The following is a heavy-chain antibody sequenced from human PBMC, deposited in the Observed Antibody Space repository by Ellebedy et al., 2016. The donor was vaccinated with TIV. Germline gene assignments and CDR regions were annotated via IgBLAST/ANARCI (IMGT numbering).Heavy chain of an antibody. CDR1: GLIFSDYW. CDR3: ATIEWFRSDY. J-gene: IGHJ4*02. CDR2: IKKDGSET. V-gene: IGHV3-7*03. D-gene: IGHD3-3*01. Sequence: GESLKISCAASGLIFSDYWMTWVRQAPGKGLEWVANIKKDGSETYYADSLKCRFTISRDNAKNSLYRQMNSLRAEDTALYYCATIEWFRSDYWGQGTLVTVSS.